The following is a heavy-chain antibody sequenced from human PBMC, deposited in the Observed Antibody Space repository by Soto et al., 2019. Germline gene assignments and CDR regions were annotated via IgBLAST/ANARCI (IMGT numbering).Heavy chain of an antibody. J-gene: IGHJ3*02. CDR3: AKKGLGSLKTFCSGSGCHYAFDI. CDR2: ISGGGDGT. CDR1: GFTFTNYA. V-gene: IGHV3-23*01. D-gene: IGHD6-19*01. Sequence: EVQLLESGGGLVQPGGSLRLSCAASGFTFTNYAMSWVRQAPGKGLEWVSTISGGGDGTYYADSVKGHFTISRDNSKNPLYLQMNSRRVEDTAIYYCAKKGLGSLKTFCSGSGCHYAFDIWGQGTMVTVSS.